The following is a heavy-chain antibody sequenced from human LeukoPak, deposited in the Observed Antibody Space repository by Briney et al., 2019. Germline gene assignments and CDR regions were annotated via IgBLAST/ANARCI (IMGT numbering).Heavy chain of an antibody. D-gene: IGHD5-18*01. Sequence: PSETLSLTCTVSGGSISSSSYYWGWTRQPPGKGLEWIGSIYYSGSTYYNPSLKSRVTISVDTSKNQFSLKLSSVTAADTAVYYCEGDSYGYDYWGQGTLVTVSS. CDR2: IYYSGST. CDR1: GGSISSSSYY. J-gene: IGHJ4*02. V-gene: IGHV4-39*01. CDR3: EGDSYGYDY.